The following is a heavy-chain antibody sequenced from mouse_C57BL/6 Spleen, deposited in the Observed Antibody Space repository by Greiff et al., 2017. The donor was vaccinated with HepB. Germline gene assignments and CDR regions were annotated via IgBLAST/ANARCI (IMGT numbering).Heavy chain of an antibody. CDR2: IYPGGGYT. V-gene: IGHV1-63*01. J-gene: IGHJ1*03. Sequence: LVESGAELVRPGTSVKMSCKASGYTFTNYWIGWAKQRPGHGLEWIGDIYPGGGYTNYNEKFKGKATLTADKSSSTAYMQFSSLTSEDSAIYYCARSGYYYGSSYVYFDVWGTGTTVTVSS. D-gene: IGHD1-1*01. CDR1: GYTFTNYW. CDR3: ARSGYYYGSSYVYFDV.